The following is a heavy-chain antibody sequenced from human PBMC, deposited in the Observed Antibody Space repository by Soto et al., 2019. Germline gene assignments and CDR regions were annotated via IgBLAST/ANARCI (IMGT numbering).Heavy chain of an antibody. D-gene: IGHD5-12*01. CDR3: ARAISGYVT. CDR2: INTGNGNT. V-gene: IGHV1-3*04. J-gene: IGHJ5*02. CDR1: GITYTTYA. Sequence: QVQLVQSGAEVKKSGASVKVSCKAAGITYTTYAIHWVRQAPGQGLEWMGWINTGNGNTRYSPRFQGRVTLTTDTSANTAYMDLSSLTSEDTAVYYCARAISGYVTWGQGTLITVSS.